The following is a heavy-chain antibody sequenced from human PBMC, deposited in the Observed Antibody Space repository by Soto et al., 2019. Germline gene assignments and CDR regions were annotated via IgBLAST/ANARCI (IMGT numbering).Heavy chain of an antibody. CDR2: ISGSGGST. CDR3: ARDRARDYGGKLGDY. V-gene: IGHV3-23*01. D-gene: IGHD4-17*01. CDR1: GFTFSSYA. Sequence: EVQLLESGGGLVQPGGSLRLSCAASGFTFSSYAMSWVRQAPGKGLEWVSAISGSGGSTYYADSVKGRFTISRDNSKNTLYLQMNSLRAEDTAVYYCARDRARDYGGKLGDYWGQGTLVTVSS. J-gene: IGHJ4*02.